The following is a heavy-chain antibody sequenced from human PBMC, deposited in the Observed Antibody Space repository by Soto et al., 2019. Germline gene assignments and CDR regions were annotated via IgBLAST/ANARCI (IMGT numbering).Heavy chain of an antibody. D-gene: IGHD3-10*01. CDR1: GYTFTSYD. CDR3: ARGGVSRGAFDI. V-gene: IGHV1-8*01. CDR2: MNPSSGNK. J-gene: IGHJ3*02. Sequence: QVQLVQSGAEVKKPGASVKVSCKASGYTFTSYDINWVRQAAGQGLEWMGWMNPSSGNKAYAQKFQGRVTLTRNTAVSTASRELTSLRSGDTAVYYGARGGVSRGAFDIWGQGTLVSVTS.